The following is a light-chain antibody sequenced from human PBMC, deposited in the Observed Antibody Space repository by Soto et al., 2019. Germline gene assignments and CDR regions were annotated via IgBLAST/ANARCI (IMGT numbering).Light chain of an antibody. CDR2: KAS. CDR1: QSISSW. Sequence: DIQMTQSPSTLSASVGDRVTITCRASQSISSWLAWYQQKPGKAPKLLIYKASSLESGVPSRFSGSGSGTEFTLTISSLQPEDVATYYCQQYNSASYTFGQGTKLEIK. V-gene: IGKV1-5*03. J-gene: IGKJ2*01. CDR3: QQYNSASYT.